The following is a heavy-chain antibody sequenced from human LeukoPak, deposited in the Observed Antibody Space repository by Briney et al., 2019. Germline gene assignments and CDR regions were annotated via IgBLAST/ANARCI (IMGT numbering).Heavy chain of an antibody. CDR1: GDDFSRSW. V-gene: IGHV5-51*01. D-gene: IGHD2-2*01. CDR3: ARHALPRYASTQPFGA. Sequence: GQSLKISCQVSGDDFSRSWIGWVRQVPGTGLDWMGIIFPEDSDTRYSPSFQGHVTFSADKSTNTAYLHWDSLRASDTAIYFCARHALPRYASTQPFGAWGQGTLVTVSS. CDR2: IFPEDSDT. J-gene: IGHJ5*02.